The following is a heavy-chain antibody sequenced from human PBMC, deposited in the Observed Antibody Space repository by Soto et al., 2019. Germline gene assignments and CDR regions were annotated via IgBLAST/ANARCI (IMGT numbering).Heavy chain of an antibody. D-gene: IGHD2-21*01. CDR3: TRGRSMIANDDFEY. CDR1: GFAVSSYS. V-gene: IGHV3-30-3*01. CDR2: MSFDGNSK. Sequence: QVQLVESGGGVVQPGTSLRLSCAASGFAVSSYSMHWVRQAPGKGLEWVPAMSFDGNSKYFADSVKGRFKISRDTSKNTWSLEMESLGVEDSALYHCTRGRSMIANDDFEYWGQGTQVTVSS. J-gene: IGHJ4*02.